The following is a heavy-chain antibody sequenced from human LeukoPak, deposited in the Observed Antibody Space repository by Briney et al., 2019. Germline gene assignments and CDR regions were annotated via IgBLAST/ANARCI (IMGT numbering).Heavy chain of an antibody. Sequence: ASVKVSCKASGYTFTGYYMHWVRQAPGQGLEWMGRINPNSGGTNYAQKFQGRVTMTRDTSISTAYMELSRLRSDDTAVYYCARAYDYVWGSYRNDAFDIWGQGTMVTVPS. D-gene: IGHD3-16*02. V-gene: IGHV1-2*06. CDR1: GYTFTGYY. CDR2: INPNSGGT. CDR3: ARAYDYVWGSYRNDAFDI. J-gene: IGHJ3*02.